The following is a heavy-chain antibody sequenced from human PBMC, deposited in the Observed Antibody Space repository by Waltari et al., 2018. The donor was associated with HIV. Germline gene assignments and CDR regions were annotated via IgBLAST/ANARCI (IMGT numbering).Heavy chain of an antibody. CDR1: GFTLRCHH. D-gene: IGHD3-10*01. CDR3: ARVGVITTYYYYGMDV. V-gene: IGHV3-53*01. J-gene: IGHJ6*02. CDR2: IYSGGST. Sequence: EVQLVEPGGGLIQPGGSLRLSCSASGFTLRCHHITWARQAPGTGLEWVSVIYSGGSTYYADSVKGRFTISRDNSKNTLYLQMNSLRAEDTAVYYCARVGVITTYYYYGMDVWGQGTTVTVSS.